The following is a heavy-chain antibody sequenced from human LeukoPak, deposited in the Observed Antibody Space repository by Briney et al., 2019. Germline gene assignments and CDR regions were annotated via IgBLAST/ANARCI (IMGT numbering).Heavy chain of an antibody. CDR2: ISVRGDRT. Sequence: GGSLRLSCAASGFAFSDYVMDWVRQAPGKGLEWVSSISVRGDRTYYPDSVKGRFTISRDNSKHMLYLQMNTLRADDTAIYYCAKDRDYGGNSRGIDYFDYWGQGTLVTVSS. V-gene: IGHV3-23*01. CDR1: GFAFSDYV. D-gene: IGHD4-23*01. CDR3: AKDRDYGGNSRGIDYFDY. J-gene: IGHJ4*02.